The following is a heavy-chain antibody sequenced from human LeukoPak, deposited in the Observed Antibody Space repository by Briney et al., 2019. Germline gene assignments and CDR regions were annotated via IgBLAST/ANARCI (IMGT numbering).Heavy chain of an antibody. CDR3: ARSPFWSGYYNIQPFDY. Sequence: PSETLSLTCTVSGGSISSSSYYWGWIRQPPGKGLEWIGSIYYSGSTYYNPSLKSRVTISVDTSKNQFSLKLSSVTAADTAVYYCARSPFWSGYYNIQPFDYWGQGTLVTVSS. V-gene: IGHV4-39*01. J-gene: IGHJ4*02. CDR1: GGSISSSSYY. D-gene: IGHD3-3*01. CDR2: IYYSGST.